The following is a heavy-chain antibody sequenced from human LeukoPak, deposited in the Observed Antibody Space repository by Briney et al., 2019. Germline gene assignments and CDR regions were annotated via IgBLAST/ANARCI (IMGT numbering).Heavy chain of an antibody. J-gene: IGHJ4*02. CDR3: ARAPNPDFFDD. D-gene: IGHD2-8*01. CDR1: SGSIRSYY. CDR2: IYYSGST. V-gene: IGHV4-59*01. Sequence: PSETLSLTCTVSSGSIRSYYYSWIRQPPGEGLEWIGYIYYSGSTNYNPSLKRRVTISVDTSRNQFSLKLSSVTAADTAVYYCARAPNPDFFDDWGQGTLVTVSS.